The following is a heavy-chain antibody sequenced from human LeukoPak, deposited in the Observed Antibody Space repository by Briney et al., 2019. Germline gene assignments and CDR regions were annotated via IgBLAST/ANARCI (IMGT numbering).Heavy chain of an antibody. CDR3: ARYSSSWYGSYYYYGMDV. CDR2: INHSGST. D-gene: IGHD6-13*01. CDR1: GGSFSGYY. J-gene: IGHJ6*02. V-gene: IGHV4-34*01. Sequence: SETLSLTCAVYGGSFSGYYWSWIRQPPGKGLEWIGEINHSGSTNYNPSLKSRVTISVDTSKNQFSLKLSSVTAADTAVYYCARYSSSWYGSYYYYGMDVWGQGTTDTVSS.